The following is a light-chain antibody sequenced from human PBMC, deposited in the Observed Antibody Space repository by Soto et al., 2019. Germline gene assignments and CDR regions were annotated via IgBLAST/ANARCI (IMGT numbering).Light chain of an antibody. CDR2: EVN. J-gene: IGLJ2*01. CDR3: QSYDSSLSASV. CDR1: SSDIGGYNS. Sequence: QSVLTQPPSASGSPGQSVTISCTGTSSDIGGYNSVSWYQQHPGKAPRLMIYEVNKRPSGVPDRFSGSKSGYTASLTVSGLQTEDEADYYCQSYDSSLSASVFGGGTKLTVL. V-gene: IGLV2-8*01.